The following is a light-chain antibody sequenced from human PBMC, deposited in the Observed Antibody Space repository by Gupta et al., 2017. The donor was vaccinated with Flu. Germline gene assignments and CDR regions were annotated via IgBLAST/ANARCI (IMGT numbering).Light chain of an antibody. Sequence: QLVLTQSPSASASLGASVKLTCTLSSGHSSYIIAWYQQQPEKGPRYLMKLNSDGSHNKGDGIPDRFSGSSSGAERYLIISSLQSEDEADYYCQTWVTGSWVFGGGTKLTVL. CDR3: QTWVTGSWV. V-gene: IGLV4-69*01. CDR1: SGHSSYI. CDR2: LNSDGSH. J-gene: IGLJ3*02.